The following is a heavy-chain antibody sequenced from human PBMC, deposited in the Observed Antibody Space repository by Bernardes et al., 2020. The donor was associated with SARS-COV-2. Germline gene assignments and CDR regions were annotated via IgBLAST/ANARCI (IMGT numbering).Heavy chain of an antibody. CDR1: GFIFSSYG. Sequence: GGSLRLSCAASGFIFSSYGMHWVRQAPGKGLEWVALIWYDGSNEYYADSVKGRFTISRDNSKNTLYLQMNSLRAEDTALYYCARSPGYSYGLPADYWGQGTLVTVSS. V-gene: IGHV3-33*01. J-gene: IGHJ4*02. CDR3: ARSPGYSYGLPADY. D-gene: IGHD5-18*01. CDR2: IWYDGSNE.